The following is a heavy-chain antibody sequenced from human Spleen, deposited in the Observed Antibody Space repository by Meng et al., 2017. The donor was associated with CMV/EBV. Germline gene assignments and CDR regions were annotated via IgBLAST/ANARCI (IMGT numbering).Heavy chain of an antibody. Sequence: GQLRRGGGGLLRPPETLSLPCSFYGGSFSGYSWRGSRQPPGKGLEWFGEINHSGSTNYNPSLMSRVTISVDTSKNQFSLKLSSVTAADTAVYYCARGAYWGQGTLVTVSS. V-gene: IGHV4-34*01. CDR1: GGSFSGYS. CDR2: INHSGST. CDR3: ARGAY. J-gene: IGHJ4*02.